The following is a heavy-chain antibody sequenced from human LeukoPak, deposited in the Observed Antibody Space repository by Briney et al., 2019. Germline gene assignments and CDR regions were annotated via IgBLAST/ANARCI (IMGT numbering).Heavy chain of an antibody. V-gene: IGHV4-39*07. CDR2: SCCSGST. CDR1: GGSISSSSYY. CDR3: ARVMYSAVVVTAIEYFDY. D-gene: IGHD2-21*02. J-gene: IGHJ4*02. Sequence: WETLSLTCTVSGGSISSSSYYWVWIRQPPGQGLEWIGSSCCSGSTYYNPSLKSRINISVDTSKNQFSLKLSSVTAADAAVYYCARVMYSAVVVTAIEYFDYWGQGTLVTVSS.